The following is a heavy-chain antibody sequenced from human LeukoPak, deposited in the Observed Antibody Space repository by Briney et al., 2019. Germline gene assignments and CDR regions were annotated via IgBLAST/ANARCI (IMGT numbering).Heavy chain of an antibody. Sequence: GGSLRLSCAASGFTFSSYAMHWVRQAPGKGLEWVAVISYDGSNKYYADSVKGRFTISRDNAKNSLYLQMNSLRDEDTAVYYCARDGVPWNIGDYDAFDIWGQGTMVTVSS. J-gene: IGHJ3*02. CDR1: GFTFSSYA. CDR2: ISYDGSNK. CDR3: ARDGVPWNIGDYDAFDI. D-gene: IGHD4-17*01. V-gene: IGHV3-30-3*01.